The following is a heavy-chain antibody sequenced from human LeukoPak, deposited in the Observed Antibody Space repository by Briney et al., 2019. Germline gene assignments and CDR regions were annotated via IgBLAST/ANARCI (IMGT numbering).Heavy chain of an antibody. V-gene: IGHV4-59*01. CDR1: GFTFSNYW. J-gene: IGHJ5*02. CDR3: ARHGGTFDP. D-gene: IGHD1-1*01. Sequence: GSLRLSCAASGFTFSNYWMSWIRQPPGKGLEWIGYAYHSGITNYNPSLKSRVTISVDTSESQFSLRLSSVTAADTAIYYCARHGGTFDPWGQGILVTVSS. CDR2: AYHSGIT.